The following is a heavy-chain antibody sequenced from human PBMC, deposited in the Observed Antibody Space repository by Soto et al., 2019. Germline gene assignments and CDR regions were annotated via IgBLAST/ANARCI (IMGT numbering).Heavy chain of an antibody. V-gene: IGHV3-21*01. CDR3: ARGRGSSDFSLHY. D-gene: IGHD6-19*01. Sequence: EVQLVESGGGLVKPGGSLRLSCAASGFTFSSYSMNWVRQAPGKGLEWVSSITSSTSYIYYADSVKGRFTISRDNAKNSLYLQMNRLRAEDTGVYYCARGRGSSDFSLHYWGQGTLLTVSS. CDR1: GFTFSSYS. J-gene: IGHJ4*02. CDR2: ITSSTSYI.